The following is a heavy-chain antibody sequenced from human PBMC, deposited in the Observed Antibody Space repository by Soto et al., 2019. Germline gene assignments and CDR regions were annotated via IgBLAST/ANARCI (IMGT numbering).Heavy chain of an antibody. CDR2: INSDGSGI. V-gene: IGHV3-74*01. CDR3: ARAMATAGFDY. Sequence: GGSLRLSCAASGFTFSSYWMHWVRQAPGKGLVWVSRINSDGSGIAYADSVKGRFTISRDNAKNTLYLQMNNLRAEDTAVYYCARAMATAGFDYWGQGALVTVSS. J-gene: IGHJ4*02. CDR1: GFTFSSYW. D-gene: IGHD6-13*01.